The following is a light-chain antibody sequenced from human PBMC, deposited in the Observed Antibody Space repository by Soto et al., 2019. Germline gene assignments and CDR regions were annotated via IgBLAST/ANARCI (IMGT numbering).Light chain of an antibody. CDR1: QSVTGSY. V-gene: IGKV3-20*01. J-gene: IGKJ1*01. CDR2: GAS. Sequence: EIVLTQSPGTLSLSPGERATLSCRASQSVTGSYLAWYQQRHGQAPRPLIYGASSRATGIPDRFSGSGSGTDFSLTISRLEPEDFAVYYCQQYGVSPPTFGQGTKVEMK. CDR3: QQYGVSPPT.